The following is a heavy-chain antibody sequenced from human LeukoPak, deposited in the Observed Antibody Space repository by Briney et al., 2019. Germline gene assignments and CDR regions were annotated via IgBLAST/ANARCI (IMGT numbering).Heavy chain of an antibody. V-gene: IGHV3-23*01. CDR3: STDQIAVGGTGA. Sequence: PGGSLRLSCAASGFTFGSYAMNWVRQAPGKGLEWVSSTSNSGDYTYYADSVKGRFTISRDNSKNTLYLQMNSLKNEDTAIYYCSTDQIAVGGTGAWGQGTLVTVSS. CDR1: GFTFGSYA. D-gene: IGHD6-19*01. J-gene: IGHJ4*02. CDR2: TSNSGDYT.